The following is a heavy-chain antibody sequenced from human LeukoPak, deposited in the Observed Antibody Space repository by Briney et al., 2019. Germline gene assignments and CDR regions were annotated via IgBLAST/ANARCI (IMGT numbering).Heavy chain of an antibody. CDR2: ISGSGSTI. J-gene: IGHJ4*02. CDR1: GFTFSSYS. CDR3: ARSPYYDSSGYYAY. D-gene: IGHD3-22*01. Sequence: GGSLRLSCAASGFTFSSYSMNWVRQAPGRGLEWVSYISGSGSTIYYADSVKGRFTISRDNAKNSLYLQMNSLRAEDTAVYYCARSPYYDSSGYYAYWGQGTLVTVSS. V-gene: IGHV3-48*04.